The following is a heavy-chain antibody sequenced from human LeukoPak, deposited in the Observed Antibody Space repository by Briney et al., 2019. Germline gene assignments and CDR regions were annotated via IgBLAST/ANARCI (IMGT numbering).Heavy chain of an antibody. V-gene: IGHV3-23*01. CDR3: AKGGPGYYGSGSYYNVNTRASCYYGMDV. CDR1: GFTFSSYA. Sequence: AGGSLRLSCAASGFTFSSYAMSWVRQAPGKGLEWVSAISGSGGSTYYADSVKGRFTISRDNSKNTLYLQMNSLRAEDTAVYYCAKGGPGYYGSGSYYNVNTRASCYYGMDVWGQGTTVTVSS. J-gene: IGHJ6*02. D-gene: IGHD3-10*01. CDR2: ISGSGGST.